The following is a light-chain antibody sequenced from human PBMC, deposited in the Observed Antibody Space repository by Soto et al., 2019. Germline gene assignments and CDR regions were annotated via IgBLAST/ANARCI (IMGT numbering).Light chain of an antibody. CDR3: QQYYSYPHT. CDR2: AAF. J-gene: IGKJ1*01. Sequence: AIRMTQSPSSFSASTGDRVTITCRASQGISSYLAWYQQKPGKAPKLLIYAAFTLQSGVPSRISGSGSGTDFTLTISCLQSEDFATYYCQQYYSYPHTFGQGTKVDIK. V-gene: IGKV1-8*01. CDR1: QGISSY.